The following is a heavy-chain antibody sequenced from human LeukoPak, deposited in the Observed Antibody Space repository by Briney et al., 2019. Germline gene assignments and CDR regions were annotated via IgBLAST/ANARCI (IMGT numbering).Heavy chain of an antibody. D-gene: IGHD3-10*01. Sequence: GGSLRLSCAASGFTFSSFAMSWVRQAPGQGLEWVSAISDNSGNTYYADSVKGRFTISRDNSENTLYLQMNSLKAEDTAVYYCAKADYYADHLFDYWGQGTLVTVSS. V-gene: IGHV3-23*01. CDR2: ISDNSGNT. CDR1: GFTFSSFA. J-gene: IGHJ4*02. CDR3: AKADYYADHLFDY.